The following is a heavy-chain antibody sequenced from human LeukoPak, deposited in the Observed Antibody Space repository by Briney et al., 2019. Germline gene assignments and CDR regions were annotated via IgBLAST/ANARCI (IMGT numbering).Heavy chain of an antibody. D-gene: IGHD3-3*01. CDR1: GGSISSSSYY. Sequence: SETLSLTCTVSGGSISSSSYYWGWIRQPPGKGLEWIGSIYYSGSTYYNPSLKSRVTISVDRSKNQFSLKLSSVTAADTAVYYCARESLGSIFGVDWGQGTLVTVSS. CDR2: IYYSGST. V-gene: IGHV4-39*07. CDR3: ARESLGSIFGVD. J-gene: IGHJ4*02.